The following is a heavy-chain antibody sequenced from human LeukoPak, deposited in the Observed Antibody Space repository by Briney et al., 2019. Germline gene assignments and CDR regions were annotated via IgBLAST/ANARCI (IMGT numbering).Heavy chain of an antibody. Sequence: SETLSLTCAVYGGSFSGYYWSWIRQPPGKGLEWIGEINHSGSTNYNPSLKSRVTISVDTSKNQFSLKLSSVTAADTAVYYCARSSLRYFDWLSPWYFDYWGQGTLVTVSS. V-gene: IGHV4-34*01. J-gene: IGHJ4*02. CDR2: INHSGST. CDR1: GGSFSGYY. D-gene: IGHD3-9*01. CDR3: ARSSLRYFDWLSPWYFDY.